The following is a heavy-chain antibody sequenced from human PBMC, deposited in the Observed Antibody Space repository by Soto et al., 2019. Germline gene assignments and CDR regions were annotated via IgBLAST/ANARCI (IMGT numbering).Heavy chain of an antibody. CDR1: GYSFTSNW. CDR3: ARDRYGAVGIDAFDI. CDR2: IYPGDSDT. V-gene: IGHV5-51*01. D-gene: IGHD6-19*01. Sequence: GESLKISCRTSGYSFTSNWIGWVRQKPGKGLEWVGIIYPGDSDTRYSPSFQGQVSISADKSINTAYLQWSSLKASDTAMYYCARDRYGAVGIDAFDIWGQGTMVTVSS. J-gene: IGHJ3*02.